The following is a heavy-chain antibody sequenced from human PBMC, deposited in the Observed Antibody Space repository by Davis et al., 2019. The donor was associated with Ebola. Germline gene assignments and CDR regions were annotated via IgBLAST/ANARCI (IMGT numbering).Heavy chain of an antibody. V-gene: IGHV3-23*01. D-gene: IGHD3-22*01. CDR2: ISGSGDNT. Sequence: GGSLRLSCGTSGFTFSSYGMNWVRQAPGKGLEWVSYISGSGDNTYYADSVKGRFTISRDNSKSTVYLQMNSLRADDTAVYYCAKGNRVTYQYDSGDDYWGQGTLVTVSS. J-gene: IGHJ4*02. CDR3: AKGNRVTYQYDSGDDY. CDR1: GFTFSSYG.